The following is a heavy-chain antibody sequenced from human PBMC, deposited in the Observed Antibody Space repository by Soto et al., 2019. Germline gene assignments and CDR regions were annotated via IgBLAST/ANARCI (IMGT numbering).Heavy chain of an antibody. CDR3: ARGYYYDSRNPGHYGMDV. Sequence: ASVKVSCKASGGTFSSYAISWVRQAPGQGLEWMGGIIPIFGTANYAQKFQGRVTITADESTSTAYMELSSLRSEDTAVYYCARGYYYDSRNPGHYGMDVWGQGTTVTVSS. J-gene: IGHJ6*02. CDR2: IIPIFGTA. D-gene: IGHD3-22*01. CDR1: GGTFSSYA. V-gene: IGHV1-69*13.